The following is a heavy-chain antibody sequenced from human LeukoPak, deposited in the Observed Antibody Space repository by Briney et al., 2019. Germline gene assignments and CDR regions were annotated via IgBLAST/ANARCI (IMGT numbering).Heavy chain of an antibody. J-gene: IGHJ1*01. CDR1: GGTFSSYA. V-gene: IGHV1-69*04. CDR2: IIPIFGIA. Sequence: SVKVSCKASGGTFSSYAISWVRQAPGQGLEWMGRIIPIFGIANYAQKFQGRVTITADKSTSTAYMELSSLRPEDAAVYYCAREGEYTFQHWGQGTLVTVSS. D-gene: IGHD2/OR15-2a*01. CDR3: AREGEYTFQH.